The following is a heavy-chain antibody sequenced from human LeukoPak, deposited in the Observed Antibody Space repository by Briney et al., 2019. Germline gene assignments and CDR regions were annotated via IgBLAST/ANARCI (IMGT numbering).Heavy chain of an antibody. J-gene: IGHJ4*02. CDR3: AKRGDRSGWSYYFDY. V-gene: IGHV3-23*01. Sequence: GGSLRLSCAASGFTVSSNYMSWVRQAPGKGLEWVSAISGSGTSTYYADSVKGRFTFSRDNSENTLYLQMSSLTDEDTAVYFCAKRGDRSGWSYYFDYWGQGTLVTVSS. CDR2: ISGSGTST. CDR1: GFTVSSNY. D-gene: IGHD6-19*01.